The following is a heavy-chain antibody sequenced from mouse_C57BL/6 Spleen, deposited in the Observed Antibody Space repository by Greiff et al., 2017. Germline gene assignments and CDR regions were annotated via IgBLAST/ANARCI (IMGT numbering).Heavy chain of an antibody. CDR3: ARSSYSNLYYAMDY. D-gene: IGHD2-5*01. CDR2: IYPGAGDT. J-gene: IGHJ4*01. Sequence: VQLQQSGPELVKPGASVKISCKASGYAFSSSWMNWVKQRPGKGLEWIGRIYPGAGDTNYNGKFKGKATLTADKSSSTAYMQISSLTSEDSAVYFCARSSYSNLYYAMDYWGQGTSVTVSS. CDR1: GYAFSSSW. V-gene: IGHV1-82*01.